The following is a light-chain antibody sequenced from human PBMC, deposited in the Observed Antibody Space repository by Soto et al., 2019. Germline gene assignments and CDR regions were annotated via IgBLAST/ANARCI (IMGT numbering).Light chain of an antibody. Sequence: QSALTQPASVSGSPGQSITISCTGTRSDVGGYNYVSWYQQHPGKAPKVMIYDVSNRPSGVSNRFSGSKSGNTASLTISGLQVEDEADYYCSSYTSSSTRVVFGGGTKLTVL. CDR3: SSYTSSSTRVV. J-gene: IGLJ2*01. CDR2: DVS. V-gene: IGLV2-14*03. CDR1: RSDVGGYNY.